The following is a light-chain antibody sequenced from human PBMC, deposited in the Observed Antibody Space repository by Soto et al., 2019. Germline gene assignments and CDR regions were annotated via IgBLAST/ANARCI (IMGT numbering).Light chain of an antibody. CDR1: SSNIGNFY. CDR2: NDK. V-gene: IGLV1-47*02. J-gene: IGLJ7*01. CDR3: AAWDDSLSGPGV. Sequence: QSVLTQPPSASGTPGQRVTISCSGSSSNIGNFYVFWYQQLPGTAPKLLIYNDKHQPLGVPDRFSGSKSGTSASLAIGGLRFEDEADYYCAAWDDSLSGPGVFGGGTQLTVL.